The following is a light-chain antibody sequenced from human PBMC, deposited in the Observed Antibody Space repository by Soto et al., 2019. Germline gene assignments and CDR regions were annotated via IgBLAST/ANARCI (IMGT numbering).Light chain of an antibody. V-gene: IGKV1-12*01. CDR1: QDISNY. Sequence: DIQMTQSPSSVSASVGDRVTITCRASQDISNYLAWYQQKPGKAPNLLIYTASSLQSGVPSKFTGSGSGTDFTLTISSLQHEDVATYFCQQTNSVPLTFGGGTKVEIK. CDR3: QQTNSVPLT. CDR2: TAS. J-gene: IGKJ4*01.